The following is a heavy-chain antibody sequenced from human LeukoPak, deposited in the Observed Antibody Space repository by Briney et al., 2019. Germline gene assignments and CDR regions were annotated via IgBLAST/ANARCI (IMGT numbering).Heavy chain of an antibody. CDR2: IYYSGNT. CDR1: GGSISSSSYY. CDR3: ARRYYYDSSGRDPFDC. D-gene: IGHD3-22*01. J-gene: IGHJ4*02. V-gene: IGHV4-39*01. Sequence: SETLSLTCTVSGGSISSSSYYWVWIRQPPGKGLEWFGSIYYSGNTYYNPSLKSRVSISLDTSKNQFSLKLSSVTAADTAVYYCARRYYYDSSGRDPFDCWGQGTLVTVSS.